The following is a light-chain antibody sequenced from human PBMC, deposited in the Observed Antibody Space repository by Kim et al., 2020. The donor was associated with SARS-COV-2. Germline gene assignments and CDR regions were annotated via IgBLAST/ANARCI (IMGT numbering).Light chain of an antibody. CDR2: AKD. CDR3: NCRDSSGQHLGVV. Sequence: SSELTQDPAVSVALGQTVMITCQGDSLKTYSASWYQQKPGQAPVLDIYAKDNRPSGIPDRFSGSGSGTTASLTITGAQAEDEADYYCNCRDSSGQHLGVVFGGGTKLTVL. V-gene: IGLV3-19*01. J-gene: IGLJ2*01. CDR1: SLKTYS.